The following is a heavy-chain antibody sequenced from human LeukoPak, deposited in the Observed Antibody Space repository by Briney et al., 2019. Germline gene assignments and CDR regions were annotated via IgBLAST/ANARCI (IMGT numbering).Heavy chain of an antibody. CDR1: GLSLSDYP. CDR3: AREASPKALGY. CDR2: IWYDGSNK. V-gene: IGHV3-33*08. Sequence: GGSLRLSCAASGLSLSDYPMHWVRQARGKGLEWVAVIWYDGSNKYYVDSVKGRFTISRDNSKNTLYLQMNSLRAEDTAVYYCAREASPKALGYWGQGTLVTVSS. J-gene: IGHJ4*02.